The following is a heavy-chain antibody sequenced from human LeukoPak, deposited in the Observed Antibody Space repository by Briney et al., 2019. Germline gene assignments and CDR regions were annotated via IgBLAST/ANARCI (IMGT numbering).Heavy chain of an antibody. CDR2: INSDEITT. CDR3: ARGGSTVLES. Sequence: GGSLRLSCVASAFTFRDYWMHWVRQAPGKGLVWVSRINSDEITTTYADSVKGRFTISRDNAKNTLYLQMNSLRVDDTAVYYCARGGSTVLESWGQGSQVAVSS. CDR1: AFTFRDYW. V-gene: IGHV3-74*01. J-gene: IGHJ5*02. D-gene: IGHD4-17*01.